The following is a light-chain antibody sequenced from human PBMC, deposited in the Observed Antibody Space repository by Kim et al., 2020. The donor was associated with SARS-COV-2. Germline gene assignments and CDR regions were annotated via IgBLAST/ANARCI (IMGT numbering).Light chain of an antibody. J-gene: IGKJ2*01. CDR2: DAS. CDR1: QSVSSY. Sequence: EIVLTQSPVTLSLSPGEKATLSCRASQSVSSYLAWYQQKPGQAPRLLIYDASNRATGIPARFSGSGSGTDFTLTISSLEPEDFAVYYGQQRSNWPPYTFGQGTKLEI. V-gene: IGKV3-11*01. CDR3: QQRSNWPPYT.